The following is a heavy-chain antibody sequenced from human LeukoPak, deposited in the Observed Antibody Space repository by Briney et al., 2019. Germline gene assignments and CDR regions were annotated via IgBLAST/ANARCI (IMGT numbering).Heavy chain of an antibody. CDR1: GDSVSSNSVA. CDR3: AREKDSSGWSDWYFVL. Sequence: SQTLPRTCAISGDSVSSNSVAWDWIKPSASRGLEWLGRKYYRSKWSSDYAVSVKRRITINPDTSKKQLSLKWHSVTPEDTAEYFCAREKDSSGWSDWYFVLSGRGGQFTVSS. D-gene: IGHD6-19*01. J-gene: IGHJ2*01. V-gene: IGHV6-1*01. CDR2: KYYRSKWSS.